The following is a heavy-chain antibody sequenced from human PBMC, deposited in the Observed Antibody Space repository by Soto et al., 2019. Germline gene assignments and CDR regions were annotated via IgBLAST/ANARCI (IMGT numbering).Heavy chain of an antibody. CDR2: LYWDDDK. CDR1: GFSLSTNGLD. V-gene: IGHV2-5*02. Sequence: QITLKESGPTLVKPTQTLTLTCTLSGFSLSTNGLDVAWIRQPPGKALEWLALLYWDDDKRYSPSLKSRLAITKGTSKNQVVLTMTNMDPLDTATYYCAHRRPYSNSPEYFFDYWGQGTLVTVSS. D-gene: IGHD6-6*01. CDR3: AHRRPYSNSPEYFFDY. J-gene: IGHJ4*02.